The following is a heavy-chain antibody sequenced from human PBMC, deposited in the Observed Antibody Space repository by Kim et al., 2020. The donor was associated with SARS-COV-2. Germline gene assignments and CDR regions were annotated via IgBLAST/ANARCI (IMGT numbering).Heavy chain of an antibody. CDR2: ISYDGSNK. CDR1: GFTFSSYA. J-gene: IGHJ6*01. CDR3: ARDFTMVRGVIDYHYGM. V-gene: IGHV3-30*04. Sequence: GGSLRLSCAASGFTFSSYAMHWVRQAPGKGLEWVAVISYDGSNKYYADSVKGRFTISRDNSKNTLYLQMNSLRAEDTAVYYCARDFTMVRGVIDYHYGM. D-gene: IGHD3-10*01.